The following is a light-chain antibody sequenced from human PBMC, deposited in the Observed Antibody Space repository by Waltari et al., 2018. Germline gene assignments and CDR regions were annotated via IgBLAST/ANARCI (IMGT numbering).Light chain of an antibody. J-gene: IGLJ3*02. CDR1: SGSVSISYQ. Sequence: QTVVTQEPSFSVSPGGTITVTCGLTSGSVSISYQASWYQQTPGQAPRTLIYNTNTRSSGVPDRFSGSILGNKAALTITGAQADDESDYYCLLSMGSGIWVFGGGTKVTVL. CDR3: LLSMGSGIWV. CDR2: NTN. V-gene: IGLV8-61*01.